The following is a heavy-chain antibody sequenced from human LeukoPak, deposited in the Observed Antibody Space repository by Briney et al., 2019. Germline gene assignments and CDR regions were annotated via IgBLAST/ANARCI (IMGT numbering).Heavy chain of an antibody. CDR3: VRTTPGINGIEFDF. CDR1: GFTFSDYE. V-gene: IGHV3-48*03. Sequence: GGSLRLSCAASGFTFSDYEMNWVRQAPGKGLEWVSYIGRGGGIKYYADSVKGRFTISRDNAKNSLYLQMNRLRAEDTAIYCCVRTTPGINGIEFDFWGQGTRVTVSS. J-gene: IGHJ4*02. CDR2: IGRGGGIK. D-gene: IGHD1-20*01.